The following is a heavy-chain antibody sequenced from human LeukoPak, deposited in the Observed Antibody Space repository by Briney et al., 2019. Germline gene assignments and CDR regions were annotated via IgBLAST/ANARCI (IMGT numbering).Heavy chain of an antibody. CDR3: ARQVWNQYYYYYGMDV. V-gene: IGHV4-39*01. D-gene: IGHD1-1*01. CDR2: IYYSGST. J-gene: IGHJ6*02. Sequence: PSETLSLTCTVSGGSISSSSYYWGWIRQPPGKGLEWIGSIYYSGSTYYNPSLKSRVTISVDTSKNQFSLKLSSVTAADTAVYYCARQVWNQYYYYYGMDVWGQGTTVTVSS. CDR1: GGSISSSSYY.